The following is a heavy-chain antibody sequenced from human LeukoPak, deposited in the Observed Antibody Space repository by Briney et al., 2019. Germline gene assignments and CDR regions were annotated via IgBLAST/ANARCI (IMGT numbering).Heavy chain of an antibody. Sequence: GGSLRLSCAASGFTFSSYWMSWVRQAPGKGLEWVANIKQDGSEKYYVDSVKGRFTISRDNAKNSLYLQMNSLRAEDTAVYYCARDPSGSGPDFDYWGQGTLVTVSS. D-gene: IGHD3-10*01. CDR1: GFTFSSYW. CDR2: IKQDGSEK. CDR3: ARDPSGSGPDFDY. V-gene: IGHV3-7*01. J-gene: IGHJ4*02.